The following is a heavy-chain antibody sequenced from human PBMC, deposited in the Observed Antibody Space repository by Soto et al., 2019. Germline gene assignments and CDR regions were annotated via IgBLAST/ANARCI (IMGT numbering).Heavy chain of an antibody. D-gene: IGHD6-13*01. CDR2: ISSSSSTI. CDR3: ARDTIAAAVPANYYGMDV. CDR1: GFTFSSYS. V-gene: IGHV3-48*01. J-gene: IGHJ6*02. Sequence: GGSLRLSCAASGFTFSSYSMNWVRQAPGKGLEWVSYISSSSSTIYYADSVKGRFTISRDNAKNSLYLQMNSLRAEDTAVYYCARDTIAAAVPANYYGMDVWGQGTTVTVSS.